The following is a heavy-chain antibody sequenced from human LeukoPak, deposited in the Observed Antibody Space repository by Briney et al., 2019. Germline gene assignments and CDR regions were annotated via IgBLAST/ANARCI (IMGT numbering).Heavy chain of an antibody. Sequence: GGSPRLSCAASGFTFSSYSMNWVRQAPGKGLEWVAVIWYDGSNEYYADSAKGRFTISRDNSKNTLYLQMNSLRAEDTAVYYCARDRRRDGYNVDAFDIWGQGTMVTVSP. CDR1: GFTFSSYS. D-gene: IGHD5-24*01. J-gene: IGHJ3*02. V-gene: IGHV3-33*08. CDR3: ARDRRRDGYNVDAFDI. CDR2: IWYDGSNE.